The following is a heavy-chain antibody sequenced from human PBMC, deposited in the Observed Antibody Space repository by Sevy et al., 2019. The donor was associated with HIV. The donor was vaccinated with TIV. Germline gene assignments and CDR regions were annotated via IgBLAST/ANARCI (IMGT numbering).Heavy chain of an antibody. CDR2: IYQSGNT. J-gene: IGHJ3*02. V-gene: IGHV4-38-2*01. CDR3: ASFGRLIIINSDVFEI. D-gene: IGHD3-9*01. CDR1: AYSVSSAYS. Sequence: SETLSLTCAVSAYSVSSAYSWGWIRQPPGKGLEWIGNIYQSGNTYYNPSLKSRVTISVDTSNNQFSLRLTSVTAADTAVYYCASFGRLIIINSDVFEIWGQGTMVTVS.